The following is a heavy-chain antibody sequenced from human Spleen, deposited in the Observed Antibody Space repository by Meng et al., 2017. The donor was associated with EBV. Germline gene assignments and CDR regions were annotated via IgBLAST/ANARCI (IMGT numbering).Heavy chain of an antibody. D-gene: IGHD6-19*01. CDR2: FTPIFVAT. CDR1: GGTFSRYT. Sequence: QQVQSGAEGKKPGSSMKVACKASGGTFSRYTFSWVRQAPGQGLEWMAGFTPIFVATNYAQKFDDRLTISADTSTTTVYMELSSLRSEDTAVYFCASLNDYSSGSTSWGQGTLVTVSS. V-gene: IGHV1-69*06. CDR3: ASLNDYSSGSTS. J-gene: IGHJ5*02.